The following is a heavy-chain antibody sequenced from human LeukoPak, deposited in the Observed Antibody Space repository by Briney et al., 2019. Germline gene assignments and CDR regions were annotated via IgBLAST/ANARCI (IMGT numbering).Heavy chain of an antibody. CDR1: GGSISDYY. CDR2: IYNSGST. Sequence: PSETLSLTCTVSGGSISDYYWSWIRQPPGKGLEWIGYIYNSGSTNYNPSLKSRVSISVDTSKNQFSLKLSSVTAADTAVYYCARNYYDSSGYYFPTNYYGMDVWGQGTTVTVSS. CDR3: ARNYYDSSGYYFPTNYYGMDV. D-gene: IGHD3-22*01. J-gene: IGHJ6*02. V-gene: IGHV4-59*01.